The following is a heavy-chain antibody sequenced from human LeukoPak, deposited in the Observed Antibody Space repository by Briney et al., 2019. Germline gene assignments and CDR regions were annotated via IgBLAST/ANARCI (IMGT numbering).Heavy chain of an antibody. V-gene: IGHV3-72*01. D-gene: IGHD1/OR15-1a*01. CDR1: GFKFNDHY. J-gene: IGHJ6*02. CDR2: SRNKASSYTT. CDR3: GRIAINENNGMDV. Sequence: GGSQRVSCAASGFKFNDHYIEWVRQAPGKGLEWVGRSRNKASSYTTEYAASVEGRFTISRDVSESSLYLQMNSLRTEGTDVYYCGRIAINENNGMDVWGQGTTVTVSS.